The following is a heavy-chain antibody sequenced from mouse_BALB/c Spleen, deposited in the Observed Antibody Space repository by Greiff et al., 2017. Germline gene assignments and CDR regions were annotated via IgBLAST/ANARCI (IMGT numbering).Heavy chain of an antibody. CDR3: ARSEYDYDDGGFAY. J-gene: IGHJ3*01. CDR2: ISYSGST. V-gene: IGHV3-2*02. D-gene: IGHD2-4*01. CDR1: GYSITSDYA. Sequence: EVQLQESGPGLVKPSQSLSLTCTVTGYSITSDYAWNWIRQFPGNKLEWMGYISYSGSTSYNPSLKSRISITRDTSKNQFFLQLNSVTTEDTATYYCARSEYDYDDGGFAYWGQGTLVTVSA.